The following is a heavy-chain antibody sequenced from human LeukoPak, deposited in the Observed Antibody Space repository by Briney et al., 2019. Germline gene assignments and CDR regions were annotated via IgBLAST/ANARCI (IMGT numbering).Heavy chain of an antibody. Sequence: PGGSLRLSCAASGFTFTSYAMNWVRQAPGKGLEWVSAISDSGGSTYYADSVQGRFTISRDNSRNTLYLQMNSLRAEDTAVYYCAKDHAADRYFDCWGQGTLVTVSS. CDR1: GFTFTSYA. D-gene: IGHD3-9*01. V-gene: IGHV3-23*01. CDR3: AKDHAADRYFDC. J-gene: IGHJ4*02. CDR2: ISDSGGST.